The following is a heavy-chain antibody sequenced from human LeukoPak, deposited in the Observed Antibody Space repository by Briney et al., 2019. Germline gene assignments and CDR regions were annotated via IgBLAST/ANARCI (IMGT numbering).Heavy chain of an antibody. CDR2: MNPNSGNT. CDR3: ARARWLPPAGWFDP. J-gene: IGHJ5*02. V-gene: IGHV1-8*03. Sequence: GASVKVSCKASGYTFTSYDINRVRQATGQGLEWMGWMNPNSGNTGYAQKFQGRVTITRNTPISTAYMELSSLRSEDTAVYYCARARWLPPAGWFDPWGQGTLVTVSS. CDR1: GYTFTSYD. D-gene: IGHD3-22*01.